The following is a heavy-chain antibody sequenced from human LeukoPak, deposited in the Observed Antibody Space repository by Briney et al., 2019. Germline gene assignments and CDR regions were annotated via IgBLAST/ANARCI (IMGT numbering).Heavy chain of an antibody. J-gene: IGHJ3*02. V-gene: IGHV3-21*01. D-gene: IGHD6-19*01. CDR1: GFTFSSYS. CDR2: ISTSSSYI. Sequence: GGSLRLSCAASGFTFSSYSMNWVRQAPGKGLEWVSSISTSSSYIYYADSVKGRFTISRDNAKNSLYLQMNSLRAEDTAVYYCVRGHVAVAAHDDAFDIWGQGTMVTVSS. CDR3: VRGHVAVAAHDDAFDI.